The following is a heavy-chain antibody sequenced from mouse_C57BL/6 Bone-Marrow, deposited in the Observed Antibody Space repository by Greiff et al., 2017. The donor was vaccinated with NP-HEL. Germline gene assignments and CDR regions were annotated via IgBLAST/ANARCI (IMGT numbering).Heavy chain of an antibody. CDR3: TKYGSSYDAMDY. D-gene: IGHD1-1*01. J-gene: IGHJ4*01. V-gene: IGHV5-9-1*02. Sequence: EVNVVESGEGLVKPGGSLKLSCAASGFTFSSYAMSWVRQTPEKRLEWVAYISSGGDYICYADTVKGRFTISRDNARNTLYLQMSSLKSEDTAMYYCTKYGSSYDAMDYWGQGTSVTVSS. CDR2: ISSGGDYI. CDR1: GFTFSSYA.